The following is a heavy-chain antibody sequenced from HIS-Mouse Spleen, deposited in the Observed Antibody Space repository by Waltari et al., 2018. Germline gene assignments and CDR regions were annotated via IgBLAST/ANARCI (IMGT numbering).Heavy chain of an antibody. CDR2: INYGGST. J-gene: IGHJ2*01. V-gene: IGHV4-39*07. CDR1: GGSISSSSYY. CDR3: AREIPYSSSWYDWYFDL. Sequence: QLQLQESGPGLVKPSETRSLTCTVPGGSISSSSYYWGGIRQPPGKGLGWIGSINYGGSTYYNRSLKSRVTISVDTSKNQFSLKLSSVTAADTAVYYCAREIPYSSSWYDWYFDLWGRGTLVTVSS. D-gene: IGHD6-13*01.